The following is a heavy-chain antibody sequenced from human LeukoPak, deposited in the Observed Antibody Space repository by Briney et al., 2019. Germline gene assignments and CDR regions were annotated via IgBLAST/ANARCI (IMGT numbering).Heavy chain of an antibody. J-gene: IGHJ4*02. CDR1: GGSFSGYY. D-gene: IGHD5-18*01. CDR2: INHSGST. Sequence: PSETLSLTCAVYGGSFSGYYWSWIRQPPGKGLEWIGEINHSGSTNYNPSLKSRVTVSVDTSKSQFSLKLSSVTAADTAVYYCARAGGYSYGYLDYWGQGTLVTVSS. V-gene: IGHV4-34*01. CDR3: ARAGGYSYGYLDY.